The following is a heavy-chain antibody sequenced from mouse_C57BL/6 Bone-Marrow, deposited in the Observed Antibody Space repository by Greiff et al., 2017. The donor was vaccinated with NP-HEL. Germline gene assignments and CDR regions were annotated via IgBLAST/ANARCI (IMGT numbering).Heavy chain of an antibody. D-gene: IGHD1-1*01. Sequence: QVHVKQSGAELVRPGTSVKVSCKASGYAFTNYLIEWVKQRPGQGLEWIGVINPGSGGTNYNEKFKGKATLTADKSSSTAYMQLSSLTSEDSAVYFCARGGSSPFAYWGQGTLVTVSA. J-gene: IGHJ3*01. CDR2: INPGSGGT. V-gene: IGHV1-54*01. CDR1: GYAFTNYL. CDR3: ARGGSSPFAY.